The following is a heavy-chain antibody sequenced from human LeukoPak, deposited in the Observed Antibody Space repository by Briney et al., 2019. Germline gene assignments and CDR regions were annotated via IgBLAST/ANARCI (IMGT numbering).Heavy chain of an antibody. Sequence: SETLSLTCTVSGGSISSGSYYWNWIRQPAGKGLEWIGRIYTSGSTNYNPSLKSRVTIPVDTSKNQFSLKLSSVTAADTAVYYCARYIVSYPHDAFDIWGQGTMVTVSS. V-gene: IGHV4-61*02. D-gene: IGHD1-26*01. CDR1: GGSISSGSYY. CDR2: IYTSGST. J-gene: IGHJ3*02. CDR3: ARYIVSYPHDAFDI.